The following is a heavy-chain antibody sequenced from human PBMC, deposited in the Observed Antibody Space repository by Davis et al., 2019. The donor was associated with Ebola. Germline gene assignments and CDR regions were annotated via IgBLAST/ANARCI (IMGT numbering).Heavy chain of an antibody. CDR1: GYSFTDDG. Sequence: ASVKVSCKASGYSFTDDGISWVRQAPGQGLEWMGWISTYNGNTNYAQKVQGRITMTTDTSTSTAYMELRSLRSDDTARYYCARDVGGITGPSEYWGQGTLVTVSS. D-gene: IGHD3-16*01. V-gene: IGHV1-18*01. CDR2: ISTYNGNT. CDR3: ARDVGGITGPSEY. J-gene: IGHJ4*02.